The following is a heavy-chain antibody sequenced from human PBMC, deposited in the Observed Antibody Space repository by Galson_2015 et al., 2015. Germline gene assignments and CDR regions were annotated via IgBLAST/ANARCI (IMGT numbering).Heavy chain of an antibody. CDR2: IIPIFGIA. CDR3: AREGVVVTAIGRAEYFQH. CDR1: GGTFSSYA. D-gene: IGHD2-21*02. J-gene: IGHJ1*01. Sequence: CKASGGTFSSYAISWVRQAPGQGLAWMGGIIPIFGIADYAQKFQGRVTITADKSTSTAYMELSSLRSEDTAVYYCAREGVVVTAIGRAEYFQHWGQGTLVTVSS. V-gene: IGHV1-69*17.